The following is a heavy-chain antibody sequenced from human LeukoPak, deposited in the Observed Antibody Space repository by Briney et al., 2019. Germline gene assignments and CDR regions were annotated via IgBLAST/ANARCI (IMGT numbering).Heavy chain of an antibody. V-gene: IGHV3-23*01. J-gene: IGHJ4*02. D-gene: IGHD6-19*01. Sequence: GGSLRLSCAASGFTFSSYAMSWVRQAPGKGLEWVSAISGSGGSTYYADSVKGRFTFSRDNSKNTLYLQMNSLRAEDTAVYYCAKDTGIAVAGLGDYWGQGTLVTVSS. CDR1: GFTFSSYA. CDR3: AKDTGIAVAGLGDY. CDR2: ISGSGGST.